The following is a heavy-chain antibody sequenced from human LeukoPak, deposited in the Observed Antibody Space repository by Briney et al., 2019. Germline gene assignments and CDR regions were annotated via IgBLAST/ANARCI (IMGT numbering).Heavy chain of an antibody. Sequence: GGSLRLSCAASGFTFSSYSMNWVRQAPGKGLEWVSYISSSSSSTIYYADSVKGRFTISRDNAKNSLYLQMNSLRAEDTAVYYCARGYSSGRSAVDYWGQGTLVTVSS. CDR1: GFTFSSYS. CDR3: ARGYSSGRSAVDY. V-gene: IGHV3-48*04. J-gene: IGHJ4*02. D-gene: IGHD6-19*01. CDR2: ISSSSSSTI.